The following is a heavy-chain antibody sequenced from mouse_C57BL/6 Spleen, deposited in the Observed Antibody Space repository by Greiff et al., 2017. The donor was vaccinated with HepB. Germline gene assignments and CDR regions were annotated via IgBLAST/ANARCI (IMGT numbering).Heavy chain of an antibody. V-gene: IGHV14-4*01. Sequence: EVQLQESGAELVRPGASVKLSCTASGFNIKDDYMHWVKQRPEQGLEWIGWIDPENGDTKYASKFQGKATITADTSSNTAYLQLSSLTSEDTAVYYCTATMVTTDYWGQGTTLTVSS. CDR1: GFNIKDDY. CDR2: IDPENGDT. J-gene: IGHJ2*01. CDR3: TATMVTTDY. D-gene: IGHD2-2*01.